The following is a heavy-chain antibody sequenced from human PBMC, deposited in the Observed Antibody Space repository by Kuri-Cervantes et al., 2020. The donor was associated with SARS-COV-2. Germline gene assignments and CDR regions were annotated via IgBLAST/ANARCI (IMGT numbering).Heavy chain of an antibody. Sequence: GESLKSFCAASGFTFSSYAMHWVRQAPGKGLEWVAVISYDGGNKYYADSAKGRFTISRDNSKNTLYLQMNSLRAEDTAVYYCATELTYSSGWYGVWDYWGQGTLVTVSS. CDR2: ISYDGGNK. CDR3: ATELTYSSGWYGVWDY. CDR1: GFTFSSYA. D-gene: IGHD6-19*01. V-gene: IGHV3-30-3*01. J-gene: IGHJ4*02.